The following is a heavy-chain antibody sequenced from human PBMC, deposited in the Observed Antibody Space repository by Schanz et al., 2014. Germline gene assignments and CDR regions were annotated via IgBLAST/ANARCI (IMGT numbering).Heavy chain of an antibody. J-gene: IGHJ4*02. CDR1: GYTFTSYY. CDR2: INPSGGST. CDR3: TKGRTFGR. D-gene: IGHD3-16*01. V-gene: IGHV1-46*01. Sequence: QVQLVQSGAEVKKPGASVKVSCKASGYTFTSYYMHWVRQAPGQGLEWMGIINPSGGSTSYAQKFQGRVTMARDTSTGTAYMELRSLTSEDTAVYYCTKGRTFGRWGQGTLVTVSS.